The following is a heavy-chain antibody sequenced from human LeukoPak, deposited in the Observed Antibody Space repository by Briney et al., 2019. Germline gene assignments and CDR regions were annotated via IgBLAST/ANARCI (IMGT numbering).Heavy chain of an antibody. CDR3: ARVVRYSSGPLTDLLPYYFDS. CDR1: GYTFTSYA. Sequence: ASVEVSCKASGYTFTSYAMHWVRQAPGQRLEWMGWINAGNGNTKYSQEFQGRVTISRDTSASTAYMELSSLRSEDMAVYYCARVVRYSSGPLTDLLPYYFDSWGQGTLVTVSS. J-gene: IGHJ4*02. V-gene: IGHV1-3*03. CDR2: INAGNGNT. D-gene: IGHD6-19*01.